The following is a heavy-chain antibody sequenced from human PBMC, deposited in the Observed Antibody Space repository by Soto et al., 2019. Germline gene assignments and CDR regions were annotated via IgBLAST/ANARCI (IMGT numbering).Heavy chain of an antibody. V-gene: IGHV1-46*01. CDR1: GYTFARYY. CDR2: INPSGGST. D-gene: IGHD4-17*01. CDR3: ARETTETTRCVDH. J-gene: IGHJ4*02. Sequence: QVQLVQSGAEVKKPGASVKVSCKSSGYTFARYYIHWVRQAPGQGLEWMGIINPSGGSTNYAQKFQGRVTMTRDTSTSTVYMELSSLRAEDAAVYYCARETTETTRCVDHWGQGTLVTVSS.